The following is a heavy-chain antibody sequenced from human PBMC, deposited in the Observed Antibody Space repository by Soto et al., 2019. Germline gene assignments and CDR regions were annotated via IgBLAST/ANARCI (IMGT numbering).Heavy chain of an antibody. CDR1: GGSISSYY. CDR3: ARDLRHFDFWSGYRYVVV. V-gene: IGHV4-59*01. Sequence: SETLSLTCTVSGGSISSYYWSWIRQPPGKGLEWIGYIYYSGSTNYNPSLKSRVTISVDTSKNQFSLKLSSVTAADTAVYYCARDLRHFDFWSGYRYVVVWGTGTMVTVSS. J-gene: IGHJ6*03. CDR2: IYYSGST. D-gene: IGHD3-3*01.